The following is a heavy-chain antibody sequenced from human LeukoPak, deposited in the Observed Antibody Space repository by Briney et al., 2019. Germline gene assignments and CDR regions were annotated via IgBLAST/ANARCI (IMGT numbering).Heavy chain of an antibody. J-gene: IGHJ4*02. CDR2: ISSSSSYI. CDR1: GFTFSSYS. Sequence: GGSLRLSCAASGFTFSSYSMNWVRQAPGKGLEWVSSISSSSSYIYYADSVKGRFTISRDNAKNSLCLQMNSLRAEDTAVYYCARSGSGWTHAYWGQGTLVTVSS. D-gene: IGHD6-19*01. CDR3: ARSGSGWTHAY. V-gene: IGHV3-21*01.